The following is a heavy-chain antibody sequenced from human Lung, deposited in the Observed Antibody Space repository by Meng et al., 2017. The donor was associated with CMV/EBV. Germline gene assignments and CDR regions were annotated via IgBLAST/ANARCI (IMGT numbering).Heavy chain of an antibody. CDR1: GYSISSGYY. D-gene: IGHD1-7*01. J-gene: IGHJ4*02. CDR2: IYHSGST. Sequence: SETLSLXCTVSGYSISSGYYWGWIRQPPGKGLEWIGSIYHSGSTYYNPSLKSRVTISVDTSKNQFSLKLSSVTAADTAVYYCARDNWNYDQKLFDYWDQGXLVTVSS. V-gene: IGHV4-38-2*02. CDR3: ARDNWNYDQKLFDY.